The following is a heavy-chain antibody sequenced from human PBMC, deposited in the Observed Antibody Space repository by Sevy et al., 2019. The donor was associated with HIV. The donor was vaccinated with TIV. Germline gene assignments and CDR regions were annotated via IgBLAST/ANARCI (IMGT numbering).Heavy chain of an antibody. CDR3: ARDVAFTTEYSYGMDV. D-gene: IGHD4-17*01. CDR1: GFIFSSYS. V-gene: IGHV3-30-3*01. CDR2: VSYAGSNK. J-gene: IGHJ6*02. Sequence: GGSLRLSCAASGFIFSSYSVHWVRRAPVKGLEWVAVVSYAGSNKDYADSVKGRFTISRDNSKNTLYLQMNSLRAEDTAVYYCARDVAFTTEYSYGMDVWGQGTTVTVSS.